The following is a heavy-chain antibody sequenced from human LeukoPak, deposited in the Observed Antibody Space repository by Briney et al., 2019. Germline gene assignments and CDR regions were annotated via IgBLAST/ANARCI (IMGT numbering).Heavy chain of an antibody. CDR2: VYTSGTT. CDR3: ARGGKSLVAGDNWFDP. CDR1: GGSISSGNYC. J-gene: IGHJ5*02. V-gene: IGHV4-61*09. Sequence: SETLSLTCTVSGGSISSGNYCWSWIRQPAGKGLEWIGHVYTSGTTNYNPSLKSRVTISVDTSKNQFSLKLSSVTAADTAVYYCARGGKSLVAGDNWFDPWGQGTLVTVSS. D-gene: IGHD6-6*01.